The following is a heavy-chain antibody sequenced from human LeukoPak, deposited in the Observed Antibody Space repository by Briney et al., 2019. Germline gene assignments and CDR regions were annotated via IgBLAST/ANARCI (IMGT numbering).Heavy chain of an antibody. CDR2: ISSSGSTI. D-gene: IGHD2-15*01. J-gene: IGHJ4*02. Sequence: GGSLRLSCVASGFTFSNYEMNWVRQAPGKGLEWVSYISSSGSTIYYADSVKGRFTISRDNAKNSLYLQMNSLRAEDTAVYYCAREAIRFPVLGYWGQGTLVTVSS. V-gene: IGHV3-48*03. CDR1: GFTFSNYE. CDR3: AREAIRFPVLGY.